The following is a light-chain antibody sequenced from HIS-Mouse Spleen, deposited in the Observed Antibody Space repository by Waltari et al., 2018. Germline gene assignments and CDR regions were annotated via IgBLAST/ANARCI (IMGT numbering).Light chain of an antibody. V-gene: IGLV2-14*01. CDR1: RTPVGGSNY. CDR2: EVS. CDR3: SSYTSSSTLHVV. Sequence: QSALTQPASVSGSPGQPITIPCTGTRTPVGGSNYVSWSQQHPGKAPKLMIYEVSNRPSGVSNRFSGSKSGNTASLTTSGLQAEDEADYYCSSYTSSSTLHVVFGGGTKLTVL. J-gene: IGLJ2*01.